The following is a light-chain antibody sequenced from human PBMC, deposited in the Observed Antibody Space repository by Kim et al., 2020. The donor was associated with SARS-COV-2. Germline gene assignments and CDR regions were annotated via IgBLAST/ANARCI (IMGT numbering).Light chain of an antibody. V-gene: IGKV1-5*01. Sequence: LSASVGDRVTITCRASQSISSWLAWYQQKPGKAPKLLIYDASSLESGVPSRFSGSGSGTEFTLTISSMQPDDFATYYCQQYNSWTFGQGTKVDIK. J-gene: IGKJ1*01. CDR2: DAS. CDR1: QSISSW. CDR3: QQYNSWT.